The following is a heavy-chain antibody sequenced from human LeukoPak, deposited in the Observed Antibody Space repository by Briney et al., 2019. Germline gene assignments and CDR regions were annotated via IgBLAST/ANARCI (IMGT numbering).Heavy chain of an antibody. D-gene: IGHD5-18*01. CDR1: GYTFTGYY. J-gene: IGHJ4*02. Sequence: GASVKVSCEASGYTFTGYYIHWVRQAPGQGLEWMGWINPDSGDTKYAQKFQVRVTMTRDTSISTAYMELSRLRSDDTAVYYCARDAHTGWGQGTLVTVSS. CDR3: ARDAHTG. V-gene: IGHV1-2*02. CDR2: INPDSGDT.